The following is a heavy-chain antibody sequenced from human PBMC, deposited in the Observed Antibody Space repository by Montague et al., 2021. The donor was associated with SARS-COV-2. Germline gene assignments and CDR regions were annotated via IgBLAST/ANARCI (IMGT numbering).Heavy chain of an antibody. V-gene: IGHV4-39*01. CDR3: ARRAQWQLSWFFDL. Sequence: SETLSLTCTVSGGSISSGTYYWGWVRQPPGKGLEWIGTINYSGNTYYNPSLESRVTISVDTSKNQFSLKVTSVTAADMAVYYCARRAQWQLSWFFDLWGRGTLVTVSS. CDR2: INYSGNT. CDR1: GGSISSGTYY. J-gene: IGHJ2*01. D-gene: IGHD6-19*01.